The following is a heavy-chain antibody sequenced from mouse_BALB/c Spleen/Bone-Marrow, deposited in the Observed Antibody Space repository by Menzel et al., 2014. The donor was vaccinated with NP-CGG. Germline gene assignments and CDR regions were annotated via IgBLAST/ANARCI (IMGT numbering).Heavy chain of an antibody. V-gene: IGHV1-80*01. CDR1: GYAFSNYG. J-gene: IGHJ4*01. D-gene: IGHD2-4*01. CDR2: IYPGDGDT. CDR3: ASVYDYGRGYAMDY. Sequence: QVQLKQSGAEVMRPGSSVNISCKASGYAFSNYGMNWVKQRPGQGLEWIGQIYPGDGDTNYNGKFKGRVTLTADESSSTAYMQLSSPTSEDSAVYFCASVYDYGRGYAMDYWGQGTSVTVSS.